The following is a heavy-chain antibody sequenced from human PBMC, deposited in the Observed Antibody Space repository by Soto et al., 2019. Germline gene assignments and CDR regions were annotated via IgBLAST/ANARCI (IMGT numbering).Heavy chain of an antibody. CDR1: GYTFTSYA. J-gene: IGHJ6*02. CDR2: INAGNGNT. CDR3: ARVGGGTSIYYYYYYGMDV. D-gene: IGHD3-3*01. V-gene: IGHV1-3*01. Sequence: ASVKVSCKASGYTFTSYAMHWVRQAPGQRLEWMGWINAGNGNTKYSQKFQGRVTITRDTSASTAYMELSSLRSEDTAVYYGARVGGGTSIYYYYYYGMDVWGQGTTVTVSS.